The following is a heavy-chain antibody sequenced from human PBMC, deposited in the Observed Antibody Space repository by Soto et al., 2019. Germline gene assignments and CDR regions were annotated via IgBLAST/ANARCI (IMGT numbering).Heavy chain of an antibody. V-gene: IGHV3-23*01. CDR1: GFTFSSYA. J-gene: IGHJ4*02. Sequence: PGWSLRLSCAASGFTFSSYAMSWVRQAPGKGLEWVSAISGSGGSTYYADSVKGRFTISRDNSKNTLYLQMNSLRAEHTAVYYCAKDLVRVRCGEFQPRHWGQGTWVTVSA. D-gene: IGHD3-10*01. CDR3: AKDLVRVRCGEFQPRH. CDR2: ISGSGGST.